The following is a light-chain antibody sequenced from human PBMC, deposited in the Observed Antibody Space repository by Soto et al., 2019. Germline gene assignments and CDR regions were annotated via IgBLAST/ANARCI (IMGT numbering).Light chain of an antibody. V-gene: IGLV9-49*01. CDR2: VGTGGIVG. J-gene: IGLJ2*01. CDR3: GADHGSGSNFPHVV. Sequence: QPVLTQPPSASASLGASVTLTCTLSSGYSNYKVAWYKQRPGKGPRFVMRVGTGGIVGSKGDGIPDRFSVLGSGLNRYLTIKNIQEEDESDYHCGADHGSGSNFPHVVFGGGTKLTVL. CDR1: SGYSNYK.